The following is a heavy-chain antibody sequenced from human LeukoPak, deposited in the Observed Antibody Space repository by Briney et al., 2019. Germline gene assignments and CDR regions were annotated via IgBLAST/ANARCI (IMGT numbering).Heavy chain of an antibody. CDR1: GFTFSRHV. CDR2: ISYDGNNR. CDR3: VSYEPSSWYS. Sequence: GSSLRLSCAASGFTFSRHVMQWVRQAPGKGLEWVAVISYDGNNRFYADSVKGRFTISRDNAKNSLYLQMNSLRAEDTAVYYCVSYEPSSWYSWGQGTLVTVSS. V-gene: IGHV3-30*07. J-gene: IGHJ4*02. D-gene: IGHD6-13*01.